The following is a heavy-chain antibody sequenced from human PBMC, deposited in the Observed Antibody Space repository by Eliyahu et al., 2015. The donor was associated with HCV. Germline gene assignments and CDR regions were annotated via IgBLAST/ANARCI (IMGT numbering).Heavy chain of an antibody. D-gene: IGHD4-17*01. CDR1: GFXFSAYS. J-gene: IGHJ4*02. CDR2: IXHDAADE. CDR3: ARAGDYGDYYFDI. Sequence: QLVESGGGXVQPGMSLRLSCVAFGFXFSAYSPHGVRXAPGKGLDWVAFIXHDAADEFYADSVRGRFSISRDDAHNTLFLHLTSLRPDDSGLYYCARAGDYGDYYFDIWGQGTLVTVSS. V-gene: IGHV3-30*03.